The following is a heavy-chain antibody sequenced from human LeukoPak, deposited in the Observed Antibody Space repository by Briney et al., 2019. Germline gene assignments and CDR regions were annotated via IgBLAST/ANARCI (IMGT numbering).Heavy chain of an antibody. CDR3: ARRGGSSWYGGSFDY. Sequence: PSETLSLTCAVYGGSFSGYYWSWIRQPPGKGLEWIGEINHSGSTNYNPSLKSRVTISVDTSKNQFPLKLSSVTAADTAVYYCARRGGSSWYGGSFDYWGQGTLVTVSS. CDR2: INHSGST. CDR1: GGSFSGYY. J-gene: IGHJ4*02. V-gene: IGHV4-34*01. D-gene: IGHD6-13*01.